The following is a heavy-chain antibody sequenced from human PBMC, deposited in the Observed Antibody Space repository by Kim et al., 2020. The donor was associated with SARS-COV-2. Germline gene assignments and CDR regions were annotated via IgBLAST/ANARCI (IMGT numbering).Heavy chain of an antibody. CDR2: INHSGST. V-gene: IGHV4-34*01. CDR1: GGSFSGYY. J-gene: IGHJ4*02. Sequence: SETLSLTCAVYGGSFSGYYWSWIRQPPGKGLEWIGEINHSGSTNYNPSLKSRVTISVDTSKNQFSLKLSSVTAADTAVYYCASGPYSSGYWGQGTLVTVSS. CDR3: ASGPYSSGY. D-gene: IGHD6-19*01.